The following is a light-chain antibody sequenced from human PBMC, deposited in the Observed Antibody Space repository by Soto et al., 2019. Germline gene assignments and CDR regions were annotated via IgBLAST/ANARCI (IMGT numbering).Light chain of an antibody. CDR3: QQYTSYSRA. J-gene: IGKJ1*01. CDR1: QSISHF. V-gene: IGKV1-5*01. Sequence: DIQMTQSTSTLSASVGDRVTITCRASQSISHFLAWYQQKPGKVPKLLIYDASNLGSGVPSRFSGSGSGTDFTLTISGLQPDDFTTYYCQQYTSYSRAFGQGTKVDLK. CDR2: DAS.